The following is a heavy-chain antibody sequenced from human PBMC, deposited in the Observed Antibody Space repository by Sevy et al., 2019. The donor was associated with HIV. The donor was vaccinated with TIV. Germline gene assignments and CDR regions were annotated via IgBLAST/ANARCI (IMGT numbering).Heavy chain of an antibody. CDR2: INPDSGGT. V-gene: IGHV1-2*02. D-gene: IGHD6-13*01. CDR1: GYTFTGYY. J-gene: IGHJ4*02. Sequence: ASVKVSCKASGYTFTGYYMHWVRQAPGQGLELMGWINPDSGGTNYAQKFQGRVTMTRDTSISTAYMEVSRLKSDDTAVYYCARGFSSSWLRTIYYFDYWGQGTLVTVSS. CDR3: ARGFSSSWLRTIYYFDY.